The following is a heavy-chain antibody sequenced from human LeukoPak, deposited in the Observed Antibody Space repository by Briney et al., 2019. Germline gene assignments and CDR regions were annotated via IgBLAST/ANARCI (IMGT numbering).Heavy chain of an antibody. V-gene: IGHV1-46*01. CDR1: GYTFTGYY. D-gene: IGHD3-10*02. J-gene: IGHJ4*02. Sequence: ASVKVSCKASGYTFTGYYMHWVRQAPGQGLEWMGIINPSGGSTSYAQKFQGRVTMTRDMSTSTVYMELSSLRSEDTAVYYCARDRGYYVDFDYWGQGTLVTVSS. CDR3: ARDRGYYVDFDY. CDR2: INPSGGST.